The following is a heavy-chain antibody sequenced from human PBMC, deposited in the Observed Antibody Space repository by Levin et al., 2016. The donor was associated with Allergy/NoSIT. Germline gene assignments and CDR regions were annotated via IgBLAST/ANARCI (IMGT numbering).Heavy chain of an antibody. Sequence: SETLSLTCTVSGGSISSGGYYWSWIRQHPGKGLEWIGYIYYSGSTYYNPSLKSRVTISVDTSKNQFSLKLSSVTAADTAVYYCAKTYYDFWSGYLGFDPWGQGTLVTVSS. J-gene: IGHJ5*02. CDR1: GGSISSGGYY. CDR3: AKTYYDFWSGYLGFDP. CDR2: IYYSGST. D-gene: IGHD3-3*01. V-gene: IGHV4-31*03.